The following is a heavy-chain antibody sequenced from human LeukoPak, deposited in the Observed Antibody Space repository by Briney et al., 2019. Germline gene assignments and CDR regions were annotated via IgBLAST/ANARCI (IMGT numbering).Heavy chain of an antibody. CDR1: GYTFTGYY. D-gene: IGHD7-27*01. CDR2: INPNSGGT. Sequence: ASVKVSCKASGYTFTGYYMHWVRQAPGQGLEWMGWINPNSGGTNYAQKFQGRVTMTRDTSISTAYMELGRLRSDDTAVYYCARDNQANWEYYFDYWGRGTLVTVSS. CDR3: ARDNQANWEYYFDY. J-gene: IGHJ4*02. V-gene: IGHV1-2*02.